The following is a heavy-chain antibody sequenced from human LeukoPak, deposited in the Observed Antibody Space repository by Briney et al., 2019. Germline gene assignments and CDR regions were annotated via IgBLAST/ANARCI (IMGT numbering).Heavy chain of an antibody. CDR1: GFTFSSFA. J-gene: IGHJ6*03. CDR2: ISASGRYI. Sequence: PGGSLRLSCEASGFTFSSFAMSWVRQAPGKGLEWLSGISASGRYIYQADSVKGRFTISRDNSKNTLYIEMNSLRAEDTAVYYGARDGSWGDYQFYFYMDVWGKGTTVTVSS. D-gene: IGHD2-2*01. V-gene: IGHV3-23*01. CDR3: ARDGSWGDYQFYFYMDV.